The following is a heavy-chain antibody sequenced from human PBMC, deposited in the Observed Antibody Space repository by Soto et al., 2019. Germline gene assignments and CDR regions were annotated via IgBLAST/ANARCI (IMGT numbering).Heavy chain of an antibody. CDR3: ARGGAAAGPYYFDY. CDR2: IYSSGTT. Sequence: SETLSLTCSVSGGSISGYHWNWIRQPPGKGLQWIGYIYSSGTTTYNPSLKSRVTISVDTSKNHFSLKLTSVTAADTAVYYCARGGAAAGPYYFDYWGQGTLVTVSS. CDR1: GGSISGYH. V-gene: IGHV4-59*01. J-gene: IGHJ4*02. D-gene: IGHD6-13*01.